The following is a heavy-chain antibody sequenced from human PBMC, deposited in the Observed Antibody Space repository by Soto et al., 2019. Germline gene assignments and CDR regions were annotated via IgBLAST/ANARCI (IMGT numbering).Heavy chain of an antibody. CDR1: GYTFTSYD. D-gene: IGHD3-10*01. Sequence: QVQLVQSGAEVKKPGASVKVSCKASGYTFTSYDINWVRQATGQGLEWMGWMNPNSGNTVYAQKXQGSTPXXRNTSISTAYMELSSLRSEDTAVYYCARERGGIDSWGQGTLVTVSS. CDR3: ARERGGIDS. V-gene: IGHV1-8*01. CDR2: MNPNSGNT. J-gene: IGHJ4*02.